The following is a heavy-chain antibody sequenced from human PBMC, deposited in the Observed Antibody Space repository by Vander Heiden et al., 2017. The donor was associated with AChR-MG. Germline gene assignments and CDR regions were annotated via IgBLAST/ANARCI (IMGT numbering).Heavy chain of an antibody. Sequence: EVQLLESGGGLVQPGGSLRLSCAASGFPFSSYAMSWVRQAPGKGLEWVSAISGSGGSTYYADSVKGRFTISRDNSKNTLYLQMNSLRAEDTAVYYCAKAGSGYYYYMDVWGKGTTVTVSS. V-gene: IGHV3-23*01. CDR3: AKAGSGYYYYMDV. J-gene: IGHJ6*03. D-gene: IGHD3-10*01. CDR2: ISGSGGST. CDR1: GFPFSSYA.